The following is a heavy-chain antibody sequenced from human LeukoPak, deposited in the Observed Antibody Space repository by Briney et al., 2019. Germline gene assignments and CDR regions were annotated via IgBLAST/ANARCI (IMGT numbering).Heavy chain of an antibody. Sequence: SETLSLTCTVSGGSISSYYWSWIRQPPGKGLEWIGYIYYSGSTNYNPSLKSRVTISVDTSKNQFSLKLSSVTAADTAVYYCARVSDTAMVSDLGFDYWGQGTLVTVSS. CDR1: GGSISSYY. CDR2: IYYSGST. J-gene: IGHJ4*02. V-gene: IGHV4-59*08. CDR3: ARVSDTAMVSDLGFDY. D-gene: IGHD5-18*01.